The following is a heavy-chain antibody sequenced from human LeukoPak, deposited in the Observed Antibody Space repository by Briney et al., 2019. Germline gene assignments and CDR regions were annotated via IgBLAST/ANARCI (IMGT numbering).Heavy chain of an antibody. CDR1: GFTFDDYA. CDR3: VKDNGY. D-gene: IGHD6-13*01. V-gene: IGHV3-9*01. J-gene: IGHJ4*02. CDR2: ISWNSGSI. Sequence: GGSLRLSCAASGFTFDDYAMHWVRQAPGKGLEWVSGISWNSGSIGYADSVKGRFTISRDNSKNTLYLQMNSLRAEDTAVYYCVKDNGYWGQGTLVTVSS.